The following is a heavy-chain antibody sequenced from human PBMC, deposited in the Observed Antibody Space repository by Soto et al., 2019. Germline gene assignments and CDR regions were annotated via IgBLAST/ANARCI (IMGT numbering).Heavy chain of an antibody. CDR2: VYWDDDK. J-gene: IGHJ4*02. CDR3: AHRILRTVFGLVTTTAIYFDF. D-gene: IGHD3-3*01. V-gene: IGHV2-5*02. CDR1: GFSLTTSGVG. Sequence: QITLNESGPTVVKPAETLTLTCTFSGFSLTTSGVGVGWIRQSPGKAPEWLALVYWDDDKRYSASLKIRLTNTKDSCKSQVVLTMASVDPADTATYYCAHRILRTVFGLVTTTAIYFDFWGQGTPVVVSS.